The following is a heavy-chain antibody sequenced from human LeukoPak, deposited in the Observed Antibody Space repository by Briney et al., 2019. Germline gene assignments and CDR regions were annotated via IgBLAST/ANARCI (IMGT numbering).Heavy chain of an antibody. CDR1: GFTFSSYS. V-gene: IGHV3-48*01. CDR3: ARDGRGLGNYFDY. Sequence: PGGSLRLSCAASGFTFSSYSMNWVRQAPGKGLEWVSSISSSSGTIYYADSVKGRFTISRDNAKNSLYLQMNSLRAEDTAVYYCARDGRGLGNYFDYWGQGTLVTVSS. D-gene: IGHD3-10*01. CDR2: ISSSSGTI. J-gene: IGHJ4*02.